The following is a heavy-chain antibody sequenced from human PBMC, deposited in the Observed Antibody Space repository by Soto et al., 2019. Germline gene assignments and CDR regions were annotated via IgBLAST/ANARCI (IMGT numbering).Heavy chain of an antibody. CDR3: ARGDCGGGTCYSLAGSFYYYMDV. Sequence: EVQLVESGGGLVQPGGSLRLSCAASGFTFSNYWMYWVRQAPGKGLVWVSRINSDGSVSSYADSVKGRLTISRDNVKNTLYLQMDSLRAEDTAVYYCARGDCGGGTCYSLAGSFYYYMDVWGKGTTVTVFS. CDR2: INSDGSVS. D-gene: IGHD2-15*01. J-gene: IGHJ6*03. CDR1: GFTFSNYW. V-gene: IGHV3-74*01.